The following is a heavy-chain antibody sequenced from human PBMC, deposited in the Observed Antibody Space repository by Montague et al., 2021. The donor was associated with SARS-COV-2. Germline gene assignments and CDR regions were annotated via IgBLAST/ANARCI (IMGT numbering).Heavy chain of an antibody. V-gene: IGHV3-7*01. CDR2: IKQDGSAQ. D-gene: IGHD6-13*01. CDR3: ARDPVEQQQLVHSLDY. Sequence: SLSLSFSASGFTFSTYWMTWVRQAPGKGLEWVANIKQDGSAQYYVDSVRGRFTVSRDNAKKSLFLQMNSLRAEDTAVYFCARDPVEQQQLVHSLDYWGQGTLVIVSS. J-gene: IGHJ4*02. CDR1: GFTFSTYW.